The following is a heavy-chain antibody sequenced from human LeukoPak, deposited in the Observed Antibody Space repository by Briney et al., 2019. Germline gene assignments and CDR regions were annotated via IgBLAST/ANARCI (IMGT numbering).Heavy chain of an antibody. D-gene: IGHD3-3*01. CDR2: IYYSGST. V-gene: IGHV4-59*01. CDR3: ARIIRPNYDFWSGYYTGIVGWFDP. Sequence: TSETLSLTCTVSGGSISSNYWSWIRQSPGKGLEWIGYIYYSGSTNYNPSLKSRVTISVDTSKNQFSLKLSSVTAADTAVYYCARIIRPNYDFWSGYYTGIVGWFDPWGQGTLVTVSS. J-gene: IGHJ5*02. CDR1: GGSISSNY.